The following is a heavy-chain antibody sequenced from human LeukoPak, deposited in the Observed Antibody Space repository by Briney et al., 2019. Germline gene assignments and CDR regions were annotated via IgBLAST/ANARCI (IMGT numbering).Heavy chain of an antibody. V-gene: IGHV1-18*01. J-gene: IGHJ6*02. Sequence: GASVKVSCTASGYTFTSYGISWVRQAPGQGLEWMGWISAYNGNTNYAQKLQGRVTMTTDTSTSTAYMELRSLRSDDTAVYYCAREGMGIAAAGTAPALYYYGMDVWGQGTTVAVSS. CDR1: GYTFTSYG. CDR2: ISAYNGNT. D-gene: IGHD6-13*01. CDR3: AREGMGIAAAGTAPALYYYGMDV.